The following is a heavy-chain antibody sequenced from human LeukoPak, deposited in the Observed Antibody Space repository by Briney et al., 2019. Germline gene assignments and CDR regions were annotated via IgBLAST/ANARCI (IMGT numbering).Heavy chain of an antibody. V-gene: IGHV3-48*02. J-gene: IGHJ4*02. CDR1: GFTFSDFS. D-gene: IGHD6-19*01. CDR2: ISSSGGTI. CDR3: ARGKYSSGWFDY. Sequence: GGSLRLSCAASGFTFSDFSMNWVRQAPGKGLEWLSYISSSGGTIWYADSVKGRFTSSRDNAKNSLYLQMSSLRDEDTAVYYCARGKYSSGWFDYWGQGTLVTVSS.